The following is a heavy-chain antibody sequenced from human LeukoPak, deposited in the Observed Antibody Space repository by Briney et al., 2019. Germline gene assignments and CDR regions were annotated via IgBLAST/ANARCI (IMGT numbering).Heavy chain of an antibody. V-gene: IGHV3-74*01. D-gene: IGHD3/OR15-3a*01. Sequence: PGGSLRLSCAASGFTFSRYWMHWVRQAPGKGLLWVSRINSDGSSTYYADSVKGRFTTSRDNAKNALHLQMNSLTAEDTAVYYCVLDLFSSFAFDIWGQGTMGTVSS. CDR1: GFTFSRYW. CDR2: INSDGSST. CDR3: VLDLFSSFAFDI. J-gene: IGHJ3*02.